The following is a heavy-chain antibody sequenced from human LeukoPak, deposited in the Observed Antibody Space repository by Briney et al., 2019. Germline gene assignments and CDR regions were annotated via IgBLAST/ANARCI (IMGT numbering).Heavy chain of an antibody. D-gene: IGHD2-8*01. CDR1: GFTFSSYR. CDR3: ARAVLMVYAIDY. Sequence: GGSLRLSCAASGFTFSSYRMNWVRQAPGKGLEWVANIKEDGSEKYYVDSVKGRFTISRDNSKNSLYLEMNSLRAEDTAVYYCARAVLMVYAIDYWGQGTLVTVSS. CDR2: IKEDGSEK. J-gene: IGHJ4*02. V-gene: IGHV3-7*04.